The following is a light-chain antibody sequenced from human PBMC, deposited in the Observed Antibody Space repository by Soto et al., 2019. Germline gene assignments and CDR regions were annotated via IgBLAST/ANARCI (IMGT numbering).Light chain of an antibody. J-gene: IGLJ2*01. CDR3: CSYAGSSIVV. V-gene: IGLV2-23*01. CDR1: SSDVGSYNL. CDR2: EGS. Sequence: QSALTQPASVSGSPGQSITISCTGTSSDVGSYNLVSWYQQHPGKAPKLMIYEGSKRPSGVSNRFSGYKYGNTASLTISGLQAEDEADYYCCSYAGSSIVVFGGGTKLTVL.